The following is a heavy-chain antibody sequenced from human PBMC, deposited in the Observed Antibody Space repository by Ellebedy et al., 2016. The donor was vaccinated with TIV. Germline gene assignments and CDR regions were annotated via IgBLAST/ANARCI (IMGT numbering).Heavy chain of an antibody. CDR2: IYNDGSST. Sequence: GESLKISCAASGFTFSNYWMHWVRQSPGKGLVWVSRIYNDGSSTSYADSVEGRFPISRDNPKNTVYLQMNSLRVEDTAVYYCVRDGSYDYGDYWGQGTVVTVSS. CDR3: VRDGSYDYGDY. CDR1: GFTFSNYW. V-gene: IGHV3-74*01. J-gene: IGHJ4*02. D-gene: IGHD3-16*01.